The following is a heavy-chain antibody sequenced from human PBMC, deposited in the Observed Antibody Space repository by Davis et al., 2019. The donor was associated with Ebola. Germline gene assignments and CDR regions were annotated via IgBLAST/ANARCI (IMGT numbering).Heavy chain of an antibody. V-gene: IGHV4-34*01. CDR2: INHSGST. CDR3: ARGPRRGYSSSSRNWFDP. Sequence: SETLSLTCAVYGGSFSGYYWSWIRQPPGKGLEWIGEINHSGSTNYNPSLKRRVTISVDTSKNQFSLKLSSVTAADTAVYYCARGPRRGYSSSSRNWFDPWGQGTLVTVSS. J-gene: IGHJ5*02. D-gene: IGHD6-6*01. CDR1: GGSFSGYY.